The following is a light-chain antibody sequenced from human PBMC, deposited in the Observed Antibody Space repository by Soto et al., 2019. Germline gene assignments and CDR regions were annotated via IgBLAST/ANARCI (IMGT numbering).Light chain of an antibody. Sequence: EIVMTQSPAPLSLSPGEIATLSCRASQSVSSNLAWYQQKPGQAPRLLIYGASTRATGIPARFSGSGSGTEFTLTISSLKSEDFAVYYCQQYNNWHTWTFGQGTKVDIK. V-gene: IGKV3-15*01. J-gene: IGKJ1*01. CDR1: QSVSSN. CDR2: GAS. CDR3: QQYNNWHTWT.